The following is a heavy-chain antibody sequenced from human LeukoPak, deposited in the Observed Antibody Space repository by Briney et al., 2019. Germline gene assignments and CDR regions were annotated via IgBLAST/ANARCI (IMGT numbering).Heavy chain of an antibody. CDR2: IIPILGIA. J-gene: IGHJ4*02. CDR1: GGTFSSYA. V-gene: IGHV1-69*04. D-gene: IGHD6-19*01. CDR3: ARGYSSGSIDY. Sequence: SVKVSCKASGGTFSSYAISWVRQAPGQGLEWMGRIIPILGIANYAQKFQGRVTMTTDTSTSTAYMELRSLRSDDTAVYYCARGYSSGSIDYWGQGTLVTVSS.